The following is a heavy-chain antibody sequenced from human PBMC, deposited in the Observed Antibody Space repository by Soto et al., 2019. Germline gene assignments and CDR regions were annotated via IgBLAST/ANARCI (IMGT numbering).Heavy chain of an antibody. V-gene: IGHV1-69*13. CDR1: GGTFSSYA. CDR2: IIPISGTA. D-gene: IGHD2-2*01. CDR3: ARSQGSSTSLEIYYYYYYGMDV. J-gene: IGHJ6*02. Sequence: SVKVSCKASGGTFSSYAISWVRQAPGQGLEWMGGIIPISGTANYAQKFQGRVTITADESTSTAYMELSSLRSEDTAVYYCARSQGSSTSLEIYYYYYYGMDVWAKGPRSPSP.